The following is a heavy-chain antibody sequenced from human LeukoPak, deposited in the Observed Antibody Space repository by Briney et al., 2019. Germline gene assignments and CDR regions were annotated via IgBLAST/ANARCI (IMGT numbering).Heavy chain of an antibody. CDR1: GYTLTELS. J-gene: IGHJ3*02. Sequence: GASVKVSCKVSGYTLTELSMHWVRQAPGKGLEWRGGFDPEDGETIYAQKFQGRVTMTEDTSTDTAYMELSSLRSEDTAVYYCATDLGSGSYYVAFDIWGQGTMVTVSS. D-gene: IGHD1-26*01. V-gene: IGHV1-24*01. CDR3: ATDLGSGSYYVAFDI. CDR2: FDPEDGET.